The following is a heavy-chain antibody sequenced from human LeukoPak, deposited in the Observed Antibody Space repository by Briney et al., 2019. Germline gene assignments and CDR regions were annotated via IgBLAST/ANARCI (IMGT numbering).Heavy chain of an antibody. CDR2: ISGSGGST. CDR1: GFTFSSYA. Sequence: PGGSLRLSCAASGFTFSSYAMSWVRQAPGKGLEWVSAISGSGGSTYYADSVKGRFTISRDNSKNTMYLQMNSLRAEDTAIYYCTKAARYTYDFDYWGQGTLVTVSS. CDR3: TKAARYTYDFDY. D-gene: IGHD5-18*01. V-gene: IGHV3-23*01. J-gene: IGHJ4*02.